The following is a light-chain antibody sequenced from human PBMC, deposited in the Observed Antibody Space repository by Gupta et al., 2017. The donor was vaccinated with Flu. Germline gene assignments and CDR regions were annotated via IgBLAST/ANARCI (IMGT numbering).Light chain of an antibody. V-gene: IGKV1-33*01. CDR1: QDISNY. J-gene: IGKJ4*01. CDR3: QQYDNLPLT. CDR2: DTS. Sequence: IRTYTSPSSLSASVGDRVTITCPASQDISNYLNWYQQKPGKAPKLLIYDTSNLETGVPSRFRGSGSGTDFTFTISSLQPEDIATYYCQQYDNLPLTFGGGTKVEIK.